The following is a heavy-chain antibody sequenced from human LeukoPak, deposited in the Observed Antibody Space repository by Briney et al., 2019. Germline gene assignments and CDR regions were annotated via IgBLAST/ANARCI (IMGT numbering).Heavy chain of an antibody. D-gene: IGHD6-6*01. CDR2: INPNSGGT. J-gene: IGHJ6*03. Sequence: GASVKVSCKASGYTFTGYYMHWVRQAPGQGLEWMGWINPNSGGTNYAQKFQGRVTMTRDTSISTAYMEVSRLRPDDTAVYYCARGPLGSSLSGYYYYMDVWGKGTTVTVSS. CDR3: ARGPLGSSLSGYYYYMDV. CDR1: GYTFTGYY. V-gene: IGHV1-2*02.